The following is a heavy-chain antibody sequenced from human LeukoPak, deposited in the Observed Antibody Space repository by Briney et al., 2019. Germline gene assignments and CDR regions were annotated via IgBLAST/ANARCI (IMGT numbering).Heavy chain of an antibody. Sequence: PGGSLRLSCAASGFTFSSYAMSWVRQAPGKGLEWVSVISGSGGITYYADPVKGRFTISRDKSKNTLYLQMNSLRAEDTAVYYCAKGLFPVVAANWFDYWGQGTLVTVSS. CDR2: ISGSGGIT. CDR3: AKGLFPVVAANWFDY. J-gene: IGHJ4*02. V-gene: IGHV3-23*01. CDR1: GFTFSSYA. D-gene: IGHD2-15*01.